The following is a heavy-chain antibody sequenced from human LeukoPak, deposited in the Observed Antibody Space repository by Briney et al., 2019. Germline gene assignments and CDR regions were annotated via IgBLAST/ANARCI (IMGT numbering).Heavy chain of an antibody. D-gene: IGHD6-13*01. CDR2: ISSNSITI. J-gene: IGHJ4*02. V-gene: IGHV3-48*02. CDR3: ARGYSALDY. CDR1: GFTFSSYS. Sequence: PGGSLRLSCAASGFTFSSYSMNCVRQAPGKGLEWVSYISSNSITIYYADSVKGRFTISRDSAKNSLYLQMNSLRDEDTAVYYCARGYSALDYWGQGTLVTVSS.